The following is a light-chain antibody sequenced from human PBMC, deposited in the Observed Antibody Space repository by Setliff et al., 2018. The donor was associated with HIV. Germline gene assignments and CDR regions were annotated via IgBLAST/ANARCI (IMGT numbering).Light chain of an antibody. Sequence: QSALTQPASVSGSPGQSITISCTGTRSDIGDNKYVSWYQQHPDKAPKLVIYDVSSRPSGVSNRFSGSKSGNTASLTISGLQSEDEADYYCSSYTTSSTLDYVFGTGTKVTVL. CDR3: SSYTTSSTLDYV. CDR1: RSDIGDNKY. V-gene: IGLV2-14*03. J-gene: IGLJ1*01. CDR2: DVS.